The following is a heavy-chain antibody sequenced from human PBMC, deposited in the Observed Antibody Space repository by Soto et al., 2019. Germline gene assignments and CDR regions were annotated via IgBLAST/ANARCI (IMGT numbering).Heavy chain of an antibody. CDR1: GGSISSYY. D-gene: IGHD6-25*01. J-gene: IGHJ6*03. CDR2: IYYSGST. Sequence: SETLSLTCTVSGGSISSYYLSWIRQPPGKGLEWIGYIYYSGSTNYNPSLKSRVTISVDTSKNQFSLKLSSVTAADTAVYYCAREAGFAAGYYYYMDVWGKGTTVTVSS. V-gene: IGHV4-59*01. CDR3: AREAGFAAGYYYYMDV.